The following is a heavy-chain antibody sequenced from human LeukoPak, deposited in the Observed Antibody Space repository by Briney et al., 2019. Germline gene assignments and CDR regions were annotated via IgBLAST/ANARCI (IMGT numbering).Heavy chain of an antibody. D-gene: IGHD3-22*01. CDR2: ISGSGGST. CDR1: GFTFSSYA. Sequence: GGSLRLSCAASGFTFSSYAMSGVRQAPGKGLEWVSPISGSGGSTYYADSVKGRFTISRDNSKNTLYLPMNSLRAEDTAVYYCAKELEDSSGFHWFDPWGQGTLVTVSS. J-gene: IGHJ5*02. CDR3: AKELEDSSGFHWFDP. V-gene: IGHV3-23*01.